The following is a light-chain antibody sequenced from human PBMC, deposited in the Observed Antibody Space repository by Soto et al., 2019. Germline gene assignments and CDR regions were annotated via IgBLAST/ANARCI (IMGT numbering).Light chain of an antibody. J-gene: IGLJ2*01. Sequence: QSVLTQPPSLSAAPGQKVTISCSGSSSNIGNNDVSWYQQLPGTAPKLIIYDSNKRPSSIPDRFSGSKSGTSATLGITGLQNGDDADYYCGTWDNSLSAGVFGGGTQLTVL. V-gene: IGLV1-51*01. CDR1: SSNIGNND. CDR2: DSN. CDR3: GTWDNSLSAGV.